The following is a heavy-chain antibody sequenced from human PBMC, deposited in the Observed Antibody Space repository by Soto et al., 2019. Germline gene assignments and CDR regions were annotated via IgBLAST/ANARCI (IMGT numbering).Heavy chain of an antibody. CDR2: IIPIFGTA. CDR3: ARVVAVARQRYWYFDL. J-gene: IGHJ2*01. CDR1: GGTFSSYA. Sequence: QVQLVQSGAEVKKPGFSVKVSCKASGGTFSSYAISWVRQAPGQGLEWMGGIIPIFGTANYAQKFQGRVTITADESTSTAYMELSSLRSEDTAVYYCARVVAVARQRYWYFDLWGRGTLVTVSS. D-gene: IGHD6-19*01. V-gene: IGHV1-69*01.